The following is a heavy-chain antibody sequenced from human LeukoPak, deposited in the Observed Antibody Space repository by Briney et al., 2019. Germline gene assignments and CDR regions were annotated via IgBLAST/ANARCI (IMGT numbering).Heavy chain of an antibody. CDR1: GGSISSYY. J-gene: IGHJ1*01. CDR3: ARHGRGGYNPPFQH. CDR2: IYYSGST. D-gene: IGHD5-24*01. Sequence: ASETLSLTCTVSGGSISSYYWSWIRQPPGKGLEWIGYIYYSGSTHYNPSLESRVTISVDTSKNQFSLKLISVTAADTAVYYCARHGRGGYNPPFQHWGQGTLVTVSS. V-gene: IGHV4-59*08.